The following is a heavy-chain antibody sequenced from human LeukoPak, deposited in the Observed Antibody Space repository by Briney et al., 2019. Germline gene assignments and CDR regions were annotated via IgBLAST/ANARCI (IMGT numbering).Heavy chain of an antibody. CDR3: ARDLVVVPPGGMDV. Sequence: PSETLSLTCTVSGGSISSYYWSWIRQPPGKGLEWIGYIYYSGSTNYNPSLKSRVTISVDTSKNQFSLKLSSVTAADTAVYYCARDLVVVPPGGMDVWGQGTTVIVSS. CDR1: GGSISSYY. CDR2: IYYSGST. J-gene: IGHJ6*02. V-gene: IGHV4-59*01. D-gene: IGHD3-22*01.